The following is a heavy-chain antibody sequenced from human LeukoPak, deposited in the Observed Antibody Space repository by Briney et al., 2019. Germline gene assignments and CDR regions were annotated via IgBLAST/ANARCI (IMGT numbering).Heavy chain of an antibody. V-gene: IGHV4-59*01. CDR3: VRASVDSGGAFDI. J-gene: IGHJ3*02. CDR1: GGSISSYY. Sequence: SETLSLTCTVSGGSISSYYWSWIRQPPGKGLEWIGYIYYSGSTNYNPSLKSRVTISVDTSENQFSLKLSFVTAADTAVYYCVRASVDSGGAFDIWGQGTMVTVSS. D-gene: IGHD3-22*01. CDR2: IYYSGST.